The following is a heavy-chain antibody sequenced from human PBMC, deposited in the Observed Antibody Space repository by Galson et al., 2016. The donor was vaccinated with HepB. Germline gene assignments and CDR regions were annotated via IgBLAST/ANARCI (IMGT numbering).Heavy chain of an antibody. D-gene: IGHD2-15*01. CDR2: ISPGDSDI. CDR1: AYSFTSYW. Sequence: QSGAEVKKPGESLKISCKGSAYSFTSYWIGWVRQMPGKGLEWMGIISPGDSDIRYSPSFEGQVTISADKSISTAYLQWSSLKASDTAMYYCARRYCGGGSRLRRDSLDIWGQGTMVTVSS. CDR3: ARRYCGGGSRLRRDSLDI. V-gene: IGHV5-51*01. J-gene: IGHJ3*02.